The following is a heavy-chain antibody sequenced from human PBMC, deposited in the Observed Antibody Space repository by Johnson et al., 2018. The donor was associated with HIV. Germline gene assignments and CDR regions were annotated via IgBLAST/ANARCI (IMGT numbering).Heavy chain of an antibody. J-gene: IGHJ3*02. CDR2: ISYDGSNK. CDR3: ARDPGALSSSI. Sequence: QVQLVESGGGVVQPGRSLRLSCAASRFTFSRYGMHWVRQAPGKGLEWVAVISYDGSNKYYADSVKGRFTISRDNSKNTLYLQMNSLRVEDTAVYYCARDPGALSSSIWGQGTMVTVSS. D-gene: IGHD6-6*01. V-gene: IGHV3-30*03. CDR1: RFTFSRYG.